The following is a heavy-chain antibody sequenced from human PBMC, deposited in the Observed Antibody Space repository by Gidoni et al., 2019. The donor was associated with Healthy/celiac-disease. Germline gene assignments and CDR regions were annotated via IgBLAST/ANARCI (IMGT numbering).Heavy chain of an antibody. J-gene: IGHJ3*02. CDR1: GYTFTGYY. CDR3: AIITMIAFDAFDI. D-gene: IGHD3-22*01. Sequence: QVQLVQSGAEVKKPGASVKVSCKASGYTFTGYYMHWVRQAPGQGLEWMGWVTMTRDTSISTAYMELSRLRSDDTAVYYCAIITMIAFDAFDIWGQGTMVTVSS. V-gene: IGHV1-2*02.